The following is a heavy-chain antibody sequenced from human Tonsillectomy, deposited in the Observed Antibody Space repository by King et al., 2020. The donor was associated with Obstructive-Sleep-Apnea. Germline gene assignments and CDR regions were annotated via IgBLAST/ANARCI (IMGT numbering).Heavy chain of an antibody. CDR3: ARVSKLGAVLFFDY. CDR1: GDSISSGGYY. Sequence: QLQESGPGLVKPSQTLSLTCTVSGDSISSGGYYWSWIRQHPGKGLEWIGYIYYSGSTYYNPSLKRRVTISVDTSKNQVSLKLSSVTAADTAVYYCARVSKLGAVLFFDYWGQGTLVTVSS. D-gene: IGHD4/OR15-4a*01. J-gene: IGHJ4*02. CDR2: IYYSGST. V-gene: IGHV4-31*03.